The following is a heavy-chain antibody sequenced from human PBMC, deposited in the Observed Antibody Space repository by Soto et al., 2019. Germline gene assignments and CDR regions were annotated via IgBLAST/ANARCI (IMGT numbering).Heavy chain of an antibody. Sequence: QVQLVQSGAEVKKPGSSVKVSCEASGGTFSSNNISWVRQAPGQGLEWMGGIIPMFGTVNYAQKFQGRVTIIADESTSTAYMELSSLRSEDTAVYFCARGYCNGGSCFYYHGMDVWGQGTTVTVSS. CDR3: ARGYCNGGSCFYYHGMDV. V-gene: IGHV1-69*01. J-gene: IGHJ6*02. CDR1: GGTFSSNN. D-gene: IGHD2-15*01. CDR2: IIPMFGTV.